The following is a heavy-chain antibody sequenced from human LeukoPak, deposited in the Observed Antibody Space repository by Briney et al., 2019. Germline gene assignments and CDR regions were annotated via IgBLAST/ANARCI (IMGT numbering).Heavy chain of an antibody. D-gene: IGHD1-1*01. Sequence: GGSLRLSCAASGFIFSSYWMSWVRQAPGKGLEWVANIKQDGSEKYYVDSVKGRFTMSRDNAKNSLYLQMNSLRAEDTAVYYCARGTSPSYGFPRNWGQGTQVTVSS. J-gene: IGHJ4*02. V-gene: IGHV3-7*01. CDR1: GFIFSSYW. CDR3: ARGTSPSYGFPRN. CDR2: IKQDGSEK.